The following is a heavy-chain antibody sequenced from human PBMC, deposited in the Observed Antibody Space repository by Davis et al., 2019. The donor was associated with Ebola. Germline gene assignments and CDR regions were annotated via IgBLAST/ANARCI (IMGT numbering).Heavy chain of an antibody. CDR2: IYAGGNT. Sequence: PGGSLRLSCAASGLTVSNNYTSWVRQAPGKGLEWVSVIYAGGNTYYADSVKGRFTISRDNSGNTLYLQMDSLRADDTAVYYCAKVLVYCSGGSCYSSHYGMDVWGQGTTVTVSS. J-gene: IGHJ6*02. CDR3: AKVLVYCSGGSCYSSHYGMDV. D-gene: IGHD2-15*01. CDR1: GLTVSNNY. V-gene: IGHV3-53*01.